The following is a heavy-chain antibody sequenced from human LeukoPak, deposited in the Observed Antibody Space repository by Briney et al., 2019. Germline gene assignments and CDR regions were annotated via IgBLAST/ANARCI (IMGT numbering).Heavy chain of an antibody. V-gene: IGHV1-69*04. J-gene: IGHJ5*02. CDR2: IIPILGIA. D-gene: IGHD6-19*01. CDR1: GGTFSSYA. Sequence: ASVKVSCKASGGTFSSYAISWVRQAPGQGLEWMGRIIPILGIANYAQKFQGRVTITADKSTSTAYMELSSLRAEDTAVYYCARGRVIAVAGFLGSWFDPWGQGTLVTVSS. CDR3: ARGRVIAVAGFLGSWFDP.